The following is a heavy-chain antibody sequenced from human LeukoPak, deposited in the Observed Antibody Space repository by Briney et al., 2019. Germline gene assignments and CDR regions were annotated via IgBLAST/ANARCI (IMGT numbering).Heavy chain of an antibody. Sequence: GGALQISCKGSDYPFTSYWMGGARQMTGKGLEGMGIIYPGDSDTRYSPSCQGQVTISADKSISTAYLQWNSLKASDTAMYFCARQGDYVGISGYWGQGTLVTVSS. CDR1: DYPFTSYW. V-gene: IGHV5-51*01. J-gene: IGHJ4*02. D-gene: IGHD4-23*01. CDR2: IYPGDSDT. CDR3: ARQGDYVGISGY.